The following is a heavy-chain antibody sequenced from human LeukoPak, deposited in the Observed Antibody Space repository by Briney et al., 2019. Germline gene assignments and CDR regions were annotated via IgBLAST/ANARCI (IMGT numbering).Heavy chain of an antibody. V-gene: IGHV1-18*01. CDR1: GYSITSYG. CDR2: ISAYNGNT. D-gene: IGHD6-13*01. J-gene: IGHJ6*02. CDR3: AMGLYSSSWYGYYYGMDV. Sequence: ASVKVSCEASGYSITSYGISWVRQAPGQGLEWMGWISAYNGNTNYAQELQGRVTMTTDTSTYTAYMELRSLRSDDTAVYYCAMGLYSSSWYGYYYGMDVWGQGTTVTVSS.